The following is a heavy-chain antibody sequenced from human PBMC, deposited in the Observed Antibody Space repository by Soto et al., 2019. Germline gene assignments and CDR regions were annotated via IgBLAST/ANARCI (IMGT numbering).Heavy chain of an antibody. CDR2: IKSKTDGGTT. V-gene: IGHV3-15*07. J-gene: IGHJ4*02. CDR1: GFTFSNAW. Sequence: EVQLVEPGGGLVKPGGSLRLSCAASGFTFSNAWMNWVRQAPGKGLEWVGRIKSKTDGGTTDYAAPVKGRFTISRDDSKNTLYLQMNSLKTEDTAVYYCTTEHSFAGHYYDSSGYYSRQYWGQGTLVTVSS. CDR3: TTEHSFAGHYYDSSGYYSRQY. D-gene: IGHD3-22*01.